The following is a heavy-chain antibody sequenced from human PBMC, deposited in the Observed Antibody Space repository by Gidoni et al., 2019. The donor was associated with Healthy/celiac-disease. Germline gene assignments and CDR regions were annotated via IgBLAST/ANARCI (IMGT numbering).Heavy chain of an antibody. CDR2: ISSSGSTI. CDR3: AGDSTYNGMDV. J-gene: IGHJ6*02. CDR1: GFTFSDYY. V-gene: IGHV3-11*01. D-gene: IGHD2-2*02. Sequence: QVHLVESGGGFVKPSGSLRLPCAAPGFTFSDYYMSWIRQAPGKGLELVSYISSSGSTIYYADSVKGRFTISRDNAKNSLYLQMSSLRAEDTAVYYCAGDSTYNGMDVWGQGTTVTVSS.